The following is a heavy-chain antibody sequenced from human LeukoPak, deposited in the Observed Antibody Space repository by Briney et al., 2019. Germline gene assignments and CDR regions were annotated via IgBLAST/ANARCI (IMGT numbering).Heavy chain of an antibody. CDR2: IKEDGSEK. Sequence: GGSLRLSCAASGFIFSDYCMSWVRQAPGKGLEWVANIKEDGSEKYYVDSVKGRFTISRDNAKKSLYLQMNSLRAEDTAVYYCARAYSSSWYDAFDLWGQGTMVTVSS. V-gene: IGHV3-7*01. J-gene: IGHJ3*01. CDR1: GFIFSDYC. CDR3: ARAYSSSWYDAFDL. D-gene: IGHD6-13*01.